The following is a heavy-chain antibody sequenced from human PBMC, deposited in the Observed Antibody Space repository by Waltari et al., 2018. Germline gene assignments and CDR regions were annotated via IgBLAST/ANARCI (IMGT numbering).Heavy chain of an antibody. CDR1: GGTFSSYA. D-gene: IGHD5-12*01. CDR2: IIPILGIA. CDR3: ARVMEYSGYDHDYFDY. V-gene: IGHV1-69*04. J-gene: IGHJ4*02. Sequence: QVQLVQSGAEVKKPGSSVKVSCKSSGGTFSSYAIRWVRPAPGQGLEWMGGIIPILGIANYAQKFQGRVTITADESTSTAYMELSSLRSEDTAVYYCARVMEYSGYDHDYFDYWGQGTLVTVSS.